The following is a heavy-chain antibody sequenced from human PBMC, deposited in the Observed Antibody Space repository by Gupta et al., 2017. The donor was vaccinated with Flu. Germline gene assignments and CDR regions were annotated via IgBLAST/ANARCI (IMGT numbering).Heavy chain of an antibody. CDR3: AREAVAGTSYFDY. Sequence: YAQDFQGRVTFTADTSTSTAYMELSSLTYDDTAVYYCAREAVAGTSYFDYWGQGTLVTVSS. D-gene: IGHD6-19*01. V-gene: IGHV1-69*04. J-gene: IGHJ4*02.